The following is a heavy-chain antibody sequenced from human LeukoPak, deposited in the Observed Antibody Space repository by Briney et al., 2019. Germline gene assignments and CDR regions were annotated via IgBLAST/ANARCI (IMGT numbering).Heavy chain of an antibody. V-gene: IGHV3-9*01. Sequence: GGSLRLSCAASGFTFDDYAMHWVRQAPGKGLEWVSGISWNSGSIGYADSVKGRFTISRDNAKNSLYLQMNSLRAEDTALYYCAKDIRQLGYYGMDAWGQGTTVTVSS. D-gene: IGHD3-10*01. CDR2: ISWNSGSI. J-gene: IGHJ6*02. CDR3: AKDIRQLGYYGMDA. CDR1: GFTFDDYA.